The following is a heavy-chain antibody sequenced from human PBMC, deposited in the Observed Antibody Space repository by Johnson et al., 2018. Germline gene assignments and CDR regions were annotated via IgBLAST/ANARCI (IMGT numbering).Heavy chain of an antibody. CDR3: AKDGAVGGVGVGYYYYGMDV. Sequence: QVQLVESGGGVVQPGRSLRLSCTASGFTFSSYWMSWVRQAPGKGLEWVAVISYDGSNKYYADSVKGRFTISRDNSKNTLYLQMNSLRAEDTAVYYWAKDGAVGGVGVGYYYYGMDVWGQGTTVTVSS. CDR1: GFTFSSYW. D-gene: IGHD6-19*01. CDR2: ISYDGSNK. J-gene: IGHJ6*02. V-gene: IGHV3-30*18.